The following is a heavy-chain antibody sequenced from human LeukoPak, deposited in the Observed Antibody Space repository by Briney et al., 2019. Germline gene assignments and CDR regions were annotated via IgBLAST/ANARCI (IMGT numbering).Heavy chain of an antibody. CDR2: IRYDGSNK. Sequence: GGSLRLSCAASGFTFSSYAMHWVRQAPGKGLEWVAFIRYDGSNKYYADSVKGRFTISRDNSKNTLYLQMNSLRAEDTAVYYCAKAEYQLLDYWGQGTLVTVSS. V-gene: IGHV3-30*02. CDR1: GFTFSSYA. J-gene: IGHJ4*02. D-gene: IGHD2-2*01. CDR3: AKAEYQLLDY.